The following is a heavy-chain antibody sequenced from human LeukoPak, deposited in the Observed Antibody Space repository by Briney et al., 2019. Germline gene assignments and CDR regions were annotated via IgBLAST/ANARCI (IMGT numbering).Heavy chain of an antibody. CDR3: ARVRGTAAAGSLLDY. J-gene: IGHJ4*02. CDR1: GGSISSYY. D-gene: IGHD6-13*01. CDR2: IYYSGST. V-gene: IGHV4-59*01. Sequence: SETLSLTCTVSGGSISSYYWSWIRQPPGKGLEWIGYIYYSGSTNYNPSLKSRVTISVDTSKNQFSLKLSSVTAADTAVYYCARVRGTAAAGSLLDYWGQGTLVTVSS.